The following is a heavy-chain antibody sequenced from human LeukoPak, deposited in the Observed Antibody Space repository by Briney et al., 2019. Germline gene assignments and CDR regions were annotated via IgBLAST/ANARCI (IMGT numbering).Heavy chain of an antibody. D-gene: IGHD1-1*01. CDR1: GYSISSGHY. V-gene: IGHV4-38-2*01. Sequence: SETLSLTCAVSGYSISSGHYWGWIRQPPGKGLEWIGSMYHSGSTYFNPSLKSRVTISVDTSKNQFSLTLSSVTAADTAVYFCARVSGSGTALDAFDIWGQGTMIIVSS. CDR3: ARVSGSGTALDAFDI. J-gene: IGHJ3*02. CDR2: MYHSGST.